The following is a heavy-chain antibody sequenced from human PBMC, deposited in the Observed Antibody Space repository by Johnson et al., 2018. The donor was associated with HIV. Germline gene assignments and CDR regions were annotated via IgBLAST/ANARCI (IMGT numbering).Heavy chain of an antibody. CDR2: ISGSGGST. D-gene: IGHD4-23*01. CDR3: AKIGAGRWPLASALDI. V-gene: IGHV3-23*04. CDR1: GFTFSSYA. Sequence: VQLVESGGGVVQPGRSLRLSCAASGFTFSSYAMSWVRQAPGKGLEWVSAISGSGGSTYYADSVKGRFTISRDNSKNTLYLQMNSLRAEDTAVYYSAKIGAGRWPLASALDIWGQGTMVTVST. J-gene: IGHJ3*02.